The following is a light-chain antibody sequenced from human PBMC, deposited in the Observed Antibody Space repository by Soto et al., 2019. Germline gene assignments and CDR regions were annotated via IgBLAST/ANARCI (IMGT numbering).Light chain of an antibody. J-gene: IGLJ1*01. V-gene: IGLV2-14*01. Sequence: QSALTQPASVSGSPGQSITISCTGTSSDVGGYNYVSWYQQHPGKAPKLMIYDVSNRPSGVSNRFSGSKSGNTASLTISGVQAEDEADYYCSSYTSSRYVFGTGTKVTAL. CDR1: SSDVGGYNY. CDR2: DVS. CDR3: SSYTSSRYV.